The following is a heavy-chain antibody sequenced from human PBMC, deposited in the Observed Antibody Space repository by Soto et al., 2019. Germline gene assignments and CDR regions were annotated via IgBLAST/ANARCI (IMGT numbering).Heavy chain of an antibody. J-gene: IGHJ4*02. V-gene: IGHV3-7*05. D-gene: IGHD5-12*01. Sequence: GGSLRLSCAASGFTFSSYLMSWVRQAPGKGLEWVANIKQDGSEKYYVDSVKGRFTISRDNAKNSLYLQMNSLRAEDTAVYYCARDRDSGYEPFDYWGQGTLVTVSS. CDR2: IKQDGSEK. CDR3: ARDRDSGYEPFDY. CDR1: GFTFSSYL.